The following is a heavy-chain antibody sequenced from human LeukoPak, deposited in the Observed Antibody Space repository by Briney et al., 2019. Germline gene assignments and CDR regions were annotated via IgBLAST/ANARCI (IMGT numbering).Heavy chain of an antibody. J-gene: IGHJ4*02. CDR3: ARRGIAAAGPKPLDY. CDR1: GGSFSGYY. V-gene: IGHV4-34*01. CDR2: INHSGSI. D-gene: IGHD6-13*01. Sequence: PSETLSLTCAVYGGSFSGYYWSWIRQPPGKGLEWIGEINHSGSINYNPSLKSRVTISVDTSKNQFSLKLSSVTAADTAVYYCARRGIAAAGPKPLDYWGQGTLVTVSS.